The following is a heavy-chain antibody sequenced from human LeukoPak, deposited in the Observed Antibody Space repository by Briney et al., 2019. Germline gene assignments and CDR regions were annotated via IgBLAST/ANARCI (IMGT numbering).Heavy chain of an antibody. J-gene: IGHJ2*01. V-gene: IGHV3-7*01. D-gene: IGHD3-10*01. CDR1: GFTFSSYW. Sequence: GGSLRLSCAASGFTFSSYWMSWVRQAPGKGLEWVANIKQDGSDKYYVDSVKGRFTISRDNAKSSLYLQMNSLRVEDTAVYYCASPNYYGSGPYDLWGRGTLVTVSS. CDR3: ASPNYYGSGPYDL. CDR2: IKQDGSDK.